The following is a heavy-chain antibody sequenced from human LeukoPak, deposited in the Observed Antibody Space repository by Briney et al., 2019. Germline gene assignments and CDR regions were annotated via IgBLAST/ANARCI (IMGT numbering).Heavy chain of an antibody. V-gene: IGHV3-23*01. CDR1: GFTFSSYG. CDR2: ISGSGGST. D-gene: IGHD5-24*01. CDR3: ARSRWLQSGAPFDY. Sequence: GGSLRLSCAASGFTFSSYGMSWVRQAPGKGLEWVSAISGSGGSTYYADSVKGRFTISRDNSKNTLYLQMNSLRAEDTAVYYCARSRWLQSGAPFDYWGQGTLVTVSS. J-gene: IGHJ4*02.